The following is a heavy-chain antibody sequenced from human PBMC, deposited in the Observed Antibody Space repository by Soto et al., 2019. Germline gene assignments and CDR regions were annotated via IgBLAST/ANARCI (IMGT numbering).Heavy chain of an antibody. CDR3: ARRQISPPTRGAASARGGIDV. D-gene: IGHD6-13*01. CDR1: GFNFNNYG. Sequence: QVQLVESGGGVVQPGRSLRLSCAASGFNFNNYGMHWVRQAPGKGLEWVAVIWNDGNGYYYANSVKGRLTISRDNSKNTLYLQMSSLRAEETAVYYCARRQISPPTRGAASARGGIDVWGQGPTVTVSS. V-gene: IGHV3-33*01. CDR2: IWNDGNGY. J-gene: IGHJ6*02.